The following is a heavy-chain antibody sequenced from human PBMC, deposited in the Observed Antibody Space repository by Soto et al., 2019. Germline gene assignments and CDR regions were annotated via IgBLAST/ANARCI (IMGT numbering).Heavy chain of an antibody. J-gene: IGHJ4*02. Sequence: GGSLRLSCAASGFTFSSYSMNWVRQAPGKGLEWVSSISSSGTSIYYADSVKGRFTISRDNSKNSLYLQMNSLRAEDTAVYFCARLVNTVTSYLDFWGQGTLVTVSS. V-gene: IGHV3-21*06. CDR1: GFTFSSYS. CDR2: ISSSGTSI. D-gene: IGHD4-17*01. CDR3: ARLVNTVTSYLDF.